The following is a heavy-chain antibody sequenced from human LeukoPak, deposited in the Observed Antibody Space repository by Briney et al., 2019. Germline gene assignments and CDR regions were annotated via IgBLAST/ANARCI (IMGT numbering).Heavy chain of an antibody. CDR3: ARVAVPYDYVWGSYRRLSYFDY. CDR1: GGSISSDY. D-gene: IGHD3-16*01. CDR2: IYPSGST. V-gene: IGHV4-4*07. J-gene: IGHJ4*02. Sequence: ASETLSLTCTVSGGSISSDYWSWIRQPAGKGLEWIGRIYPSGSTNYNPSLKSRVTMSMDTSKNQFSLKLSSVTAADTAVYYCARVAVPYDYVWGSYRRLSYFDYWGQGTLVTVSS.